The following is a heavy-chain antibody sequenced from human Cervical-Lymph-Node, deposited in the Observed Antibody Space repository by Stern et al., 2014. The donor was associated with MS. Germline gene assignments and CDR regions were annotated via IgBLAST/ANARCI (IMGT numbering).Heavy chain of an antibody. J-gene: IGHJ6*02. CDR2: ISMSSSTI. Sequence: EVQLVESGGGLVQPGGSLRLSCAASGFTFSSYSMNWVRQAPGKGLEWVSYISMSSSTIYYADSVKGRFTISRDNAKNSLYLQMNSLGDEDTAVYYCARTPGSQDFYYYYGMDVWGQGTTVTVSS. V-gene: IGHV3-48*02. CDR1: GFTFSSYS. CDR3: ARTPGSQDFYYYYGMDV. D-gene: IGHD1-1*01.